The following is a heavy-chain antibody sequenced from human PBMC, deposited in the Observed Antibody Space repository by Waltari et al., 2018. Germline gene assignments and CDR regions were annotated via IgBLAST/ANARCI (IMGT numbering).Heavy chain of an antibody. CDR3: ARSELGGGFDY. J-gene: IGHJ4*02. CDR1: GGSISSYY. D-gene: IGHD3-16*01. CDR2: IYYSGSP. V-gene: IGHV4-59*01. Sequence: QVQLQESGPGLVKPSETLSLTCTVSGGSISSYYWSWIRQPPGKGLEWIGYIYYSGSPNSHPSLKNRVTISLDTSKTQFSLKLSSVTAADTAVYYCARSELGGGFDYWGQGTLVTVSS.